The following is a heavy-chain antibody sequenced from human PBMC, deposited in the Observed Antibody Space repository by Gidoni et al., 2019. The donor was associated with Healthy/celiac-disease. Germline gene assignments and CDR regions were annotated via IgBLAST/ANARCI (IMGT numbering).Heavy chain of an antibody. CDR3: ARVGGQQLVQVFDY. CDR2: ISDDGSNK. CDR1: GFTFSSCA. D-gene: IGHD6-13*01. V-gene: IGHV3-30-3*01. Sequence: QLQLVESGGGVVQPGRSLRLACAASGFTFSSCAMHLVRQAPGKGLEWGAVISDDGSNKYYEDSVKGRFTISRDKSKNTLYLQMNSLRAEDTAVYYCARVGGQQLVQVFDYWGQGTLVTVSS. J-gene: IGHJ4*02.